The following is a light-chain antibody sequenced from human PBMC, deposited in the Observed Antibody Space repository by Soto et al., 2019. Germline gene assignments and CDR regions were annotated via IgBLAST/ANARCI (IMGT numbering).Light chain of an antibody. CDR2: EVA. J-gene: IGLJ1*01. CDR3: SSYAISSTLYV. V-gene: IGLV2-14*01. CDR1: SSDVGAYNY. Sequence: QSALTQPASVSGSPGQSITVSCTGTSSDVGAYNYVSWYQQHPGKAPKLMIYEVANRPSGVSNRFSGSKSGNTASLTISGLXAEDEADYYCSSYAISSTLYVFGTGTKVTLL.